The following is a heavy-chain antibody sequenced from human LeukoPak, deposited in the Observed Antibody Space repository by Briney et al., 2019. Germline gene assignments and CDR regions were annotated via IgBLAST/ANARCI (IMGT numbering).Heavy chain of an antibody. D-gene: IGHD6-19*01. CDR3: ERAGSSGWYAFDY. Sequence: GGSLRLSCSACGFTFISYDMHWVRQATGKGLEWVSAIGTAGDPHYPGSVKGRFTISRENAKNSLYLQMNSLRAGDTAVYYCERAGSSGWYAFDYWGQGTLVTVSS. CDR2: IGTAGDP. V-gene: IGHV3-13*05. J-gene: IGHJ4*02. CDR1: GFTFISYD.